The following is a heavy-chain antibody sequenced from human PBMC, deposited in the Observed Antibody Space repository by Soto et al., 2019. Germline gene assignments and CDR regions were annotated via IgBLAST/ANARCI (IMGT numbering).Heavy chain of an antibody. CDR3: ARGDWGSRFHY. CDR2: INHSGST. CDR1: GGSFSGYY. Sequence: QVRLQQWGAGLLKPSETLSLTRAVYGGSFSGYYWSWVRQPPGEGLEWIGEINHSGSTNYNPSLKSRVTISVDTSKNQFSLKLSSVTAADTAVYYCARGDWGSRFHYWGRGTLVTVSS. J-gene: IGHJ4*02. D-gene: IGHD7-27*01. V-gene: IGHV4-34*01.